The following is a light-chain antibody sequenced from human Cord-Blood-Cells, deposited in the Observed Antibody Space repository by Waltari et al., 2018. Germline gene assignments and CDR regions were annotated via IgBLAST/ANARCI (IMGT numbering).Light chain of an antibody. Sequence: DIKMTQSPSTLSASVGDRVTITCRASQSISSWLAWYQQKPGKAPKLLTYKASSLESGVPSRFSGSGSGTEFTLTISSLQPDDFATYYCQQYNSYPLTFGGGTKVEIK. V-gene: IGKV1-5*03. CDR3: QQYNSYPLT. CDR1: QSISSW. J-gene: IGKJ4*01. CDR2: KAS.